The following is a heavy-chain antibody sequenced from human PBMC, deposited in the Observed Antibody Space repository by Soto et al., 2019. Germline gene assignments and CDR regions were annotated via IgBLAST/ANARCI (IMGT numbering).Heavy chain of an antibody. CDR2: IYPGDSDT. D-gene: IGHD6-19*01. Sequence: GESLKISCKGSGYSFTSYWIGWVRQMPGKGLEWMGIIYPGDSDTRYSLSFQGQVTISADKSISTAYLQWSSLKASDTAMYYCARSRSRVAVAVDYYYYYGMDVWGQGTTVTVSS. V-gene: IGHV5-51*01. CDR3: ARSRSRVAVAVDYYYYYGMDV. CDR1: GYSFTSYW. J-gene: IGHJ6*02.